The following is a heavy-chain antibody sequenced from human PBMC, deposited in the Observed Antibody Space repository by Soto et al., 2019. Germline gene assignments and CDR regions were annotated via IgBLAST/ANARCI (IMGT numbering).Heavy chain of an antibody. CDR2: ISAYNGNT. D-gene: IGHD6-13*01. CDR3: ARDLAATGPFDC. V-gene: IGHV1-18*01. CDR1: GYTFTNYA. J-gene: IGHJ4*02. Sequence: QVQLVQSGAEVKKPGASVKVSCKASGYTFTNYAFSWVRQAPGQGLEWMGWISAYNGNTNYPQKLQGRVTMTTDTSPRTAYMELRSLRSDDTAVYYCARDLAATGPFDCWGQGTLVTVSS.